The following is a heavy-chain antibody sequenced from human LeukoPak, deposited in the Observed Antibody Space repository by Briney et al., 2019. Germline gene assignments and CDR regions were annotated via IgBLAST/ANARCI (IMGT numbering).Heavy chain of an antibody. CDR2: ITGSGDST. CDR1: GFTFSSYG. Sequence: AGSLRLSCAASGFTFSSYGLSWVRQAPVKGLEWVSGITGSGDSTFYADSVKGRFTISRDNSKNTLYLQMNSLRADDTAVYYCGRDGRLIQLWFDPWGQGTLVTVSS. J-gene: IGHJ5*02. V-gene: IGHV3-23*01. CDR3: GRDGRLIQLWFDP. D-gene: IGHD5-18*01.